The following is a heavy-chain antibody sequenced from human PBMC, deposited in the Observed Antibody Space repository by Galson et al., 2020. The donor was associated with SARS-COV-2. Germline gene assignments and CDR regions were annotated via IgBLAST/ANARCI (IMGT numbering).Heavy chain of an antibody. Sequence: GGSLRLSCAASGFTFSSYDMHWVRQATGKGLEWVSAIGTAGDTYYPASVKGRFTISRENAKNSLYLQMNSLRAGDTAVYYCARGDTIFGVVNFYDYYYMDVGGKGTTVTVSS. CDR2: IGTAGDT. J-gene: IGHJ6*03. CDR1: GFTFSSYD. CDR3: ARGDTIFGVVNFYDYYYMDV. D-gene: IGHD3-3*01. V-gene: IGHV3-13*01.